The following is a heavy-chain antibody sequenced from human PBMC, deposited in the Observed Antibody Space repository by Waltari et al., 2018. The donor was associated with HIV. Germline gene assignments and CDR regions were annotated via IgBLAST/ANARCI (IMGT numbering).Heavy chain of an antibody. CDR2: IYTSGST. J-gene: IGHJ5*02. CDR1: GGSISSVSYY. CDR3: ARAYYDFWSGTGSSGNWFDP. V-gene: IGHV4-61*02. Sequence: QVQLQESGPGLVKPSQTLSLTCTVSGGSISSVSYYWSWIRQPAGKGLEWIGRIYTSGSTNYNPSLESRVTISVDTSRNQFSLKLRSVTAADTAVYYCARAYYDFWSGTGSSGNWFDPWGQGTLVTVSS. D-gene: IGHD3-3*01.